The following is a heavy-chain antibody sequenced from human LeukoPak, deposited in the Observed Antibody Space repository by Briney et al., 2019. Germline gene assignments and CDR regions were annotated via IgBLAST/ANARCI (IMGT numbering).Heavy chain of an antibody. D-gene: IGHD2-2*01. J-gene: IGHJ5*02. CDR1: GGSISSGDYY. CDR3: ARAYYCSSTSCYDSRWFDP. Sequence: PSQTLSLTRTVSGGSISSGDYYWSWIRQPPGKGLEWIGYIYYSGSTYYNPSLKSRVTISVDTSKNQFSLKLSSVTAADTAVYYCARAYYCSSTSCYDSRWFDPWGQGTLVTVSS. CDR2: IYYSGST. V-gene: IGHV4-30-4*01.